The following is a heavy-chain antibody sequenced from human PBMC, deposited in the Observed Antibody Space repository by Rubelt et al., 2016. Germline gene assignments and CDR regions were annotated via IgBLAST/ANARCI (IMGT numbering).Heavy chain of an antibody. Sequence: FSSYAMNWVRQAPGKGLEWVSYISSSTSTIHYADSVKGRFTISGDNAKNSLYLQMNSLRAEDTAVYYCARGVGKGDYWGQGTLVTVSS. J-gene: IGHJ4*02. V-gene: IGHV3-48*04. D-gene: IGHD1-26*01. CDR1: FSSYA. CDR2: ISSSTSTI. CDR3: ARGVGKGDY.